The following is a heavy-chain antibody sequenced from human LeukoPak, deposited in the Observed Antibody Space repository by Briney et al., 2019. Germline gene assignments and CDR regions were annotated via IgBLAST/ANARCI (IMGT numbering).Heavy chain of an antibody. J-gene: IGHJ5*02. CDR2: IYYSGST. V-gene: IGHV4-31*03. CDR1: GGSISSGGYY. Sequence: SGTPSLTCTVSGGSISSGGYYWSWIRQHPGKGLEWIGYIYYSGSTYYNPSLKGRVTISVDTSKNQFSLKLSSVTAADTAVYYCARDSGPPQVYCSGGSCYSGGNWFDPWGQGTLVTVSS. D-gene: IGHD2-15*01. CDR3: ARDSGPPQVYCSGGSCYSGGNWFDP.